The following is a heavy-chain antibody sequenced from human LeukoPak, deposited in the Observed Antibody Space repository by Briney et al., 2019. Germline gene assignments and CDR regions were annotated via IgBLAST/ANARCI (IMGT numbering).Heavy chain of an antibody. CDR3: ARLQPNSGEWAFDI. CDR1: GGSVSSGGNK. V-gene: IGHV4-61*03. D-gene: IGHD1-1*01. CDR2: ISYSGSA. Sequence: TSETLSLTCTVSGGSVSSGGNKWSWIRQPPGKGLEWIGDISYSGSASYNPSLRSRVTISVDTSKNHFSLTLSSVTAADTAVYYCARLQPNSGEWAFDIWGQGTMVTVSS. J-gene: IGHJ3*02.